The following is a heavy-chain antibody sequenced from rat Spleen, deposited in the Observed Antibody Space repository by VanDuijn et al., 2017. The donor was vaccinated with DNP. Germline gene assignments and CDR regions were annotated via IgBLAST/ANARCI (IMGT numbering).Heavy chain of an antibody. CDR2: ISYSGGT. D-gene: IGHD4-5*01. CDR3: ARWVRYFDS. V-gene: IGHV3-1*01. CDR1: GYSITSNY. Sequence: EVQLQESGPGLVKPSQSLSLTCSVTGYSITSNYWGWIRKFPGNKMEYLGYISYSGGTNYNPFLKSRITITRATSKNQFFLHLNSLTTEDTATYYCARWVRYFDSWGQGVTVTVSS. J-gene: IGHJ2*01.